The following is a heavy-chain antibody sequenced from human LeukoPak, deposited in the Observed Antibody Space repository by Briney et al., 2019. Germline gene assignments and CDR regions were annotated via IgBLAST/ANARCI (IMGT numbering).Heavy chain of an antibody. Sequence: GGSLRLSCAASGFTFNDAWMSWVRQAPGKGLEWVSGIRGSGDRTFYADSVEGRFTISRDKSKNTLYLQMNSLRAEDTAVYYCVKGIRGYYYNMDVWGQGTTVTVSS. CDR3: VKGIRGYYYNMDV. V-gene: IGHV3-23*01. CDR1: GFTFNDAW. J-gene: IGHJ6*02. CDR2: IRGSGDRT.